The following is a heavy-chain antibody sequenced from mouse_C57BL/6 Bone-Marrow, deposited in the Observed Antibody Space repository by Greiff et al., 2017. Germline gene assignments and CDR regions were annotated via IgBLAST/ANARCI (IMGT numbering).Heavy chain of an antibody. Sequence: VHVKQSGPELVKPGASVKISCKASGYTFTDYYMNWVKQSHGKSLEWIGDINPNNGGTSYNQKFKGKATLTVDKSSSTAYMELRSLTSEDSAVYYFARAYLPFAYWCQGTLVIVSA. V-gene: IGHV1-26*01. CDR2: INPNNGGT. CDR1: GYTFTDYY. J-gene: IGHJ3*01. CDR3: ARAYLPFAY.